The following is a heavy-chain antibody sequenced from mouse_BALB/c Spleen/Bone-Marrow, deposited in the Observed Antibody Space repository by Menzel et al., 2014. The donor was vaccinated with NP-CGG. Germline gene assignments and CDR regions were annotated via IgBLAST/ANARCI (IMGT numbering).Heavy chain of an antibody. Sequence: VQLKQSGPEVEKPGASVKISCKASGYSFTGYNMNWVKQSNGKSLEWIGNIDPNYDGVSYNQKFKDKATLTVDKPSSTAYMQLKSLTSEDSAVYYCASDLDYFAMVFWGQGTSVTVSS. CDR2: IDPNYDGV. CDR1: GYSFTGYN. J-gene: IGHJ4*01. V-gene: IGHV1-39*01. CDR3: ASDLDYFAMVF.